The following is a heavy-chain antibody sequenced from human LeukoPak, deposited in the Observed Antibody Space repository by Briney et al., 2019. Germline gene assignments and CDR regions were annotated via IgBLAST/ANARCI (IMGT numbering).Heavy chain of an antibody. CDR2: ISTSSNTI. CDR1: GFNFSDYY. J-gene: IGHJ3*02. Sequence: GGSLRLSCEASGFNFSDYYMSLIRQAPGKGLEWLSYISTSSNTIYYAESVKGRFTISRDNAKNSLYLQMNSLRAEDTAVYYCAREGQWRSFDIWGQGTMVTVSS. CDR3: AREGQWRSFDI. V-gene: IGHV3-11*04. D-gene: IGHD6-19*01.